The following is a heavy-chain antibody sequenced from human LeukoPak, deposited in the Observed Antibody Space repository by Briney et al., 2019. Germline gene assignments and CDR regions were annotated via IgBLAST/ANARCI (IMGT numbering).Heavy chain of an antibody. V-gene: IGHV3-15*01. J-gene: IGHJ4*02. CDR3: TAGLGFTEVDY. Sequence: GGSLRLSCAASGFTFSNAWMTWVRQAPGKGLEWVGRIKRKIDGETTDYAAPAKGRFTISRDDSKNTLYLQMNSLKTEDTAVYHCTAGLGFTEVDYWGQGTLVTVSS. CDR1: GFTFSNAW. CDR2: IKRKIDGETT. D-gene: IGHD2-2*03.